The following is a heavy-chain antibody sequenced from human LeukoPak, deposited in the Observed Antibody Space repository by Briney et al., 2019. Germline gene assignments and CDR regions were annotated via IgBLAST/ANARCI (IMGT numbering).Heavy chain of an antibody. D-gene: IGHD3-22*01. J-gene: IGHJ6*02. CDR1: GVSISSGGYY. CDR3: AGGLIVVGDYYGMDV. V-gene: IGHV4-31*11. Sequence: SETLSLTCAVSGVSISSGGYYWSWIRQHPGKGLEWIGYIYYSGSTYYNPSLKSRVTISVDTSKNQFSLKLSSVTAADTAVYYCAGGLIVVGDYYGMDVWGQGTTVTVSS. CDR2: IYYSGST.